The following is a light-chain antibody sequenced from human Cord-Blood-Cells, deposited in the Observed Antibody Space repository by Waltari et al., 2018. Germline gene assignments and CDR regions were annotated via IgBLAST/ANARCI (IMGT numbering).Light chain of an antibody. V-gene: IGLV3-27*01. CDR1: VLAKKY. CDR3: YSAVDNNRMV. J-gene: IGLJ2*01. CDR2: KDS. Sequence: SYELTQPSSVSVSPGQTARITCSGDVLAKKYARWFQQKPGQAPVLVIYKDSERPSGIPERFSGSSSGTTVTLTISGAQVEDEADYYCYSAVDNNRMVFGGGTKLTVL.